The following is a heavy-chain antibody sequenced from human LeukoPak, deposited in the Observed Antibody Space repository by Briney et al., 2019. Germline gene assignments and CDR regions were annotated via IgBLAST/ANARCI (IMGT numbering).Heavy chain of an antibody. CDR3: AKGEMATTTFDY. Sequence: GGSLRLSRAASGFTFSSYSMNWVRQAPGKGLEWVSSISSSSSYIYYADSVKGRFTISRDNSKNTLYLQMNSLRAEDTAVYYCAKGEMATTTFDYWGQGTLVTVSS. D-gene: IGHD5-24*01. CDR1: GFTFSSYS. J-gene: IGHJ4*02. V-gene: IGHV3-21*04. CDR2: ISSSSSYI.